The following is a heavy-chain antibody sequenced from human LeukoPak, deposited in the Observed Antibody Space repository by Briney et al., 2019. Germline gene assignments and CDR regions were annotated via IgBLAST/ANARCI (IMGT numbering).Heavy chain of an antibody. CDR2: IYYSGST. Sequence: SETLSLTCTVSGGSISGYYWSWIRQPPGKGLEWIGYIYYSGSTNYNPSLKSRVTISVDTSKNQFSLRLSSVTAADTAVYYCASPGIVAAGTDRGFDYWGQGTLVTVSS. V-gene: IGHV4-59*01. CDR3: ASPGIVAAGTDRGFDY. D-gene: IGHD6-13*01. CDR1: GGSISGYY. J-gene: IGHJ4*02.